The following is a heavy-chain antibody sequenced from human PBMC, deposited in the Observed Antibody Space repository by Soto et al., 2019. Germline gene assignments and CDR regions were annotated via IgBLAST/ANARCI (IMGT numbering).Heavy chain of an antibody. CDR1: GFTFSDHS. CDR3: ARSLYGAYRGVEL. D-gene: IGHD4-17*01. V-gene: IGHV3-72*01. CDR2: SRNKANGYIT. Sequence: EVQLVESGGGLVQPGGSLRLSCAVSGFTFSDHSMDWVRQAPGKGLEWVGRSRNKANGYITEYAASVKGRFTISRDDSRNSLYLQMNSLNTEDTAVYYCARSLYGAYRGVELWGRGTLVTVSS. J-gene: IGHJ2*01.